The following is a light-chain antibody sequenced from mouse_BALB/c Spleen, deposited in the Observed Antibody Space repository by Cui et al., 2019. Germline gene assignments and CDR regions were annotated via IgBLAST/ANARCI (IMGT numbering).Light chain of an antibody. Sequence: NIMMTQSPSSLAGSAGEKVTMSCKSSQSVLYRLNQKNYLAWYQQKPRQAPNLLIYWASPRESGVPDWFTGRGCGTVFTLTISSVQAEDLAVYYCYQYLSWNTFGGGTKLEIK. V-gene: IGKV8-27*01. J-gene: IGKJ2*01. CDR3: YQYLSWNT. CDR1: QSVLYRLNQKNY. CDR2: WAS.